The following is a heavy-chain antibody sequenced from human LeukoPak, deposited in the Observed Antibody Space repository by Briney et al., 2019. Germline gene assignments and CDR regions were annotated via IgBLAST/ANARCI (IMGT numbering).Heavy chain of an antibody. CDR3: ARSARYTTGLFDY. D-gene: IGHD1-1*01. V-gene: IGHV5-51*01. CDR2: IYPGDSDT. CDR1: GYSFTSYW. J-gene: IGHJ4*02. Sequence: GESLKISCKGSGYSFTSYWIGWVRQTPGKGLEWMGIIYPGDSDTRYSPSFQGQVTISADKSISTAYLQWSSLKASDTAMYYCARSARYTTGLFDYWGQGTLVTVSS.